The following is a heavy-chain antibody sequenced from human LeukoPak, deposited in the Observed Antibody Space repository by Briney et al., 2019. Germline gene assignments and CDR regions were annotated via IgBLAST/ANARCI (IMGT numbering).Heavy chain of an antibody. CDR1: GGSISSYY. CDR3: ARGEPEYSSSWYVYYFDY. V-gene: IGHV4-59*01. Sequence: SETLSLTCTVSGGSISSYYWSWIRQPPGKGLEWIGYIYYSGSTNYNPSLKSRVTISVDTSKNQFSLKLSSVTAADTAVYYCARGEPEYSSSWYVYYFDYWGQGTLVTVSS. J-gene: IGHJ4*02. D-gene: IGHD6-13*01. CDR2: IYYSGST.